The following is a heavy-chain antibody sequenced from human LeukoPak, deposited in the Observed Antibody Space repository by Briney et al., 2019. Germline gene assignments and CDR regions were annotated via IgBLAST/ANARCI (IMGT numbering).Heavy chain of an antibody. CDR3: AREGRIAVAGTFDY. CDR2: TNPNSGGT. D-gene: IGHD6-19*01. CDR1: GYTFTGYY. J-gene: IGHJ4*02. V-gene: IGHV1-2*02. Sequence: ASVKVSCNASGYTFTGYYMHWVRQAPGQRLEWMGWTNPNSGGTNYAQKLQGRVTMTRDTSISTAYMELSRLRSDDTAVYYCAREGRIAVAGTFDYWGQGTLVTVSS.